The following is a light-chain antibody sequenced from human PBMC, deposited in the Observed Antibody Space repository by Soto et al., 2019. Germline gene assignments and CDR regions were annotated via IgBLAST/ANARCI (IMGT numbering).Light chain of an antibody. J-gene: IGLJ3*02. Sequence: QLVLTQSPSASASLGASVKLTCTLSSGYSTYAIAWHQQQSEQGPRFLMKINYDGTHSKGDGFFDRFSGSSSGAERHLTSSSLQSEDESDYYCQSLGTGIQVFGGGTKLTVL. CDR1: SGYSTYA. CDR2: INYDGTH. CDR3: QSLGTGIQV. V-gene: IGLV4-69*01.